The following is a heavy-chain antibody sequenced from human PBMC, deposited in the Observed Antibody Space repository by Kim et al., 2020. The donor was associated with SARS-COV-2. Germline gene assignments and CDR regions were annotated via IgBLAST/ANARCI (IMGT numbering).Heavy chain of an antibody. D-gene: IGHD3-22*01. V-gene: IGHV1-58*02. Sequence: SVKVSCKASGFTFTSSAMQWVRQARGQRLEWIGWIVVGSGNTNYAQKFQERVTITRDMSTSTAYMELSSLRSEDTAVYYCAADLYYDSSGYLPDAFDIWGQGTMVTVSS. CDR2: IVVGSGNT. CDR3: AADLYYDSSGYLPDAFDI. J-gene: IGHJ3*02. CDR1: GFTFTSSA.